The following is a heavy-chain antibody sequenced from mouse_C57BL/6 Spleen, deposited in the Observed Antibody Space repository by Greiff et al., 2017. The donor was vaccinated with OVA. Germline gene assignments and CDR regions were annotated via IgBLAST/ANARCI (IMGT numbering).Heavy chain of an antibody. CDR2: IDPSDSYT. D-gene: IGHD3-2*02. J-gene: IGHJ4*01. CDR3: ATGGSSGYDAMDY. V-gene: IGHV1-69*01. Sequence: QQSCKASGYTFTSYWMHWVKQRPGQGLEWIGEIDPSDSYTNYNQKFKGKSTLTVDKSSSTAYMQLSSLTSEDSAVYYCATGGSSGYDAMDYWGQGTSVTVSS. CDR1: GYTFTSYW.